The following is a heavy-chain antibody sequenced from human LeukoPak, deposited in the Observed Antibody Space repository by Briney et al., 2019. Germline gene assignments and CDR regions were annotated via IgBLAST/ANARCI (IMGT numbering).Heavy chain of an antibody. J-gene: IGHJ4*02. CDR2: ISGSGGGT. D-gene: IGHD3/OR15-3a*01. V-gene: IGHV3-23*01. CDR1: GFTFNSYA. Sequence: GGSLRLSCAASGFTFNSYAMSWVRQAPEKGLEWVATISGSGGGTYYADSVKGRFTISRDNSQNTLYLQMNSLGADDTAVYYCAKVATWTYFDSWGQGTLVTVSS. CDR3: AKVATWTYFDS.